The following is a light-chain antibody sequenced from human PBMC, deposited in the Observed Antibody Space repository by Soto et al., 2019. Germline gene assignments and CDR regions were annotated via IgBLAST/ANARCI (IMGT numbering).Light chain of an antibody. CDR2: NSY. CDR3: AAWDDSLFGSV. CDR1: SLNIGSHA. J-gene: IGLJ3*02. Sequence: QSVLTQPPSASGTPGQRVTIFCSGSSLNIGSHAVNWYQQLPGTAPKLLFYNSYQRPSGVPDRFSASKSGTSASLAISGLQSEDEADYYCAAWDDSLFGSVFGGGTKLTVL. V-gene: IGLV1-44*01.